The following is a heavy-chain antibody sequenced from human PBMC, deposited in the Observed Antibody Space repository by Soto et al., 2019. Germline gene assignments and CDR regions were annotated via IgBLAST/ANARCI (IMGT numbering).Heavy chain of an antibody. V-gene: IGHV1-69*02. J-gene: IGHJ4*02. CDR3: ARAEAWCSGGSCYSEFDY. CDR1: GGTFSSYT. D-gene: IGHD2-15*01. Sequence: QVQLVQSGAEVKKPGSSVKVSCKASGGTFSSYTISWVRQAPGQGLEWMGRIIPILGIANYAQKFQGRVTITADKSTSTAYMELRSLRSEDTAVYYCARAEAWCSGGSCYSEFDYWGQGTLVTVSS. CDR2: IIPILGIA.